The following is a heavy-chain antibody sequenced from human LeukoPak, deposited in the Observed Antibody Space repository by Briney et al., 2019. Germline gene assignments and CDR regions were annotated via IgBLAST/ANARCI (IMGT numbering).Heavy chain of an antibody. CDR1: GGSFSGYY. J-gene: IGHJ4*02. V-gene: IGHV4-34*01. CDR3: ASSEYSSSSNDY. D-gene: IGHD6-6*01. Sequence: SETLSLTCAVYGGSFSGYYWSWLRQPPGKGLEWIGEINHSGSTNYNPSLKSRVTISVDTSKNQFSLKLSSVTAADTAVYYCASSEYSSSSNDYWGQGTLVTVSS. CDR2: INHSGST.